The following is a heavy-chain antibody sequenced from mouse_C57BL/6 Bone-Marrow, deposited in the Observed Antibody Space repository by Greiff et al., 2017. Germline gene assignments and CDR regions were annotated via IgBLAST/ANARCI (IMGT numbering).Heavy chain of an antibody. CDR3: ARLLRRWYFDV. CDR2: IDPSDSYT. D-gene: IGHD1-2*01. V-gene: IGHV1-59*01. CDR1: GYTFTSYW. Sequence: QVQLKQPGAELVRPGTSVKLSCKASGYTFTSYWMHWVKQRPGQGLEWIGVIDPSDSYTNYNQKFKGKATLTVDTSSSTAYMQLSSLTSEDSAVYYCARLLRRWYFDVWGTGTTVTVSS. J-gene: IGHJ1*03.